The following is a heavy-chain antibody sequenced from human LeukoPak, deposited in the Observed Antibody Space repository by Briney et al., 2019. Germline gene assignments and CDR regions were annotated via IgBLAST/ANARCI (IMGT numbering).Heavy chain of an antibody. CDR3: ARDGGLQSHFDF. D-gene: IGHD3-16*01. CDR1: GDSFTDYY. V-gene: IGHV4-59*01. CDR2: IYYNENS. Sequence: SETLSLTCNVIGDSFTDYYWNWIRQPPGKGLEWIGYIYYNENSNYSPSLKGRVTLSVDTSRNQFSLHLASVTAADTAMYYCARDGGLQSHFDFWAQGILVTVAS. J-gene: IGHJ4*02.